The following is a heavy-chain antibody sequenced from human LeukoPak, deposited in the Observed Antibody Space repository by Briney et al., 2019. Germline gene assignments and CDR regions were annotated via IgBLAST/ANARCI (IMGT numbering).Heavy chain of an antibody. D-gene: IGHD4-23*01. CDR2: TYTSGST. CDR3: ARPRGVGTAAFDI. CDR1: GGSVSSYY. J-gene: IGHJ3*02. Sequence: SETLSLTCTVSGGSVSSYYWSWIRQPAGKGLEWIGRTYTSGSTNYNPSLKSRVTMSVDTSKNQFSLKLSSVTAADTAVYYCARPRGVGTAAFDIWGQGTMVTVSS. V-gene: IGHV4-4*07.